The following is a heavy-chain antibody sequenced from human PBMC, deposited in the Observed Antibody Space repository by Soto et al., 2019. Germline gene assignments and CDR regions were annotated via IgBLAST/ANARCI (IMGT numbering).Heavy chain of an antibody. CDR3: AKADGQQWLIPHLDN. D-gene: IGHD6-19*01. J-gene: IGHJ4*02. CDR2: ISCCGGSA. Sequence: EVQLAESGGGLIQPGGSLRLSCATSGFTFSRYWIHWVRQAPGEGLVWVSGISCCGGSASYADSVKGRFSIARDDSKNTVSLQLNSLRVEDTAQYYCAKADGQQWLIPHLDNWGQGTLVTVS. V-gene: IGHV3-74*03. CDR1: GFTFSRYW.